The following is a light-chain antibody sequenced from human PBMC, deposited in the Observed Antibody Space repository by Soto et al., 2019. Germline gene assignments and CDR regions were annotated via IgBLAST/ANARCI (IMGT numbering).Light chain of an antibody. CDR1: NIGSKN. V-gene: IGLV3-9*01. CDR2: RDS. J-gene: IGLJ2*01. CDR3: HSYDSSLTAVV. Sequence: SYELTQPLSVSVALGQTARITCGGNNIGSKNVHWYQQKPGQAPVLVIYRDSNRPSGIPDRFSGSKSGASASLAITGLQAEDEADYYCHSYDSSLTAVVFGGGTKVTVL.